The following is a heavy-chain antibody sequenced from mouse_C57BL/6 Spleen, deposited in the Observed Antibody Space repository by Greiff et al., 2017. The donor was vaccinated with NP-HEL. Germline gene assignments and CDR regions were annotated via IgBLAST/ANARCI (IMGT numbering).Heavy chain of an antibody. CDR3: ARIYGSSQAWFAY. Sequence: EVKLVESGGGLVKPGGSLKLSCAASGFTFSSYAMSWVRQTPEKRLEWVATISDGGSYTYYPDNVKGRFTISRDNAKNTLYLQMSHLKSEDTAMYYCARIYGSSQAWFAYWGQGTLVTVSA. J-gene: IGHJ3*01. D-gene: IGHD1-1*01. CDR1: GFTFSSYA. V-gene: IGHV5-4*03. CDR2: ISDGGSYT.